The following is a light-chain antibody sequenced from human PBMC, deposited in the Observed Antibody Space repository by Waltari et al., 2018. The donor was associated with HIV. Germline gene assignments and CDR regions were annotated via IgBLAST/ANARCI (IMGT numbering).Light chain of an antibody. CDR1: QSISTY. V-gene: IGKV1-39*01. CDR3: QQSYSAPYT. J-gene: IGKJ3*01. Sequence: DIQMTQSPSSVSASVGDRVTITCRTSQSISTYLNWFQHKPGKSPILLISLASRLESGVPARFSGSGSGTEFTVTISSLQPEDFATYYCQQSYSAPYTFGPGTKVDIK. CDR2: LAS.